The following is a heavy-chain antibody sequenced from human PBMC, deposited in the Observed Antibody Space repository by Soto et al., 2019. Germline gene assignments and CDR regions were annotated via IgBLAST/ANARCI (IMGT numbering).Heavy chain of an antibody. D-gene: IGHD2-8*01. V-gene: IGHV1-8*01. Sequence: ASVKVSCKASGYTFTSYDINWVRQATGQGLEWMGWMNPNSGNTGYAQKFQGRVTMTRNTSISTAYMELSSLRSEDTAVYYCGRWVYCTNGVCSNSYYYYYMDVWGKGTTVPVSS. J-gene: IGHJ6*03. CDR1: GYTFTSYD. CDR2: MNPNSGNT. CDR3: GRWVYCTNGVCSNSYYYYYMDV.